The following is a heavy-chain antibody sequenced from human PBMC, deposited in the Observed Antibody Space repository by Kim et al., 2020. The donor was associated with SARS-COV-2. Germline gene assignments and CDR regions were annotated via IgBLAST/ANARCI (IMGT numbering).Heavy chain of an antibody. Sequence: SETLSLTCAVSGYSISSGSWWGWIRQPPGKGLEWIGYMYHSGTTYYNPSLKSRVTLSVDTSNNQFSLRLSSVTAVDTAVYYCARYSTGGSSPRVFDYWGQGTLVTVSS. CDR3: ARYSTGGSSPRVFDY. CDR2: MYHSGTT. CDR1: GYSISSGSW. J-gene: IGHJ4*02. D-gene: IGHD2-8*02. V-gene: IGHV4-28*01.